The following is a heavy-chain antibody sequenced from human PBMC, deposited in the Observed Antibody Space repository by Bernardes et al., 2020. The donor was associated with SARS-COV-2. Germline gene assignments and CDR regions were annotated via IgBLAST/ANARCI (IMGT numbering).Heavy chain of an antibody. CDR1: GFTFRDYT. CDR2: IWHDGSRE. V-gene: IGHV3-33*01. D-gene: IGHD4-17*01. Sequence: GGSLRLSCAASGFTFRDYTMHWVRQAPGKGLEWVAVIWHDGSREYYVDSVKGRFAISRDNSNNPLYLQMNNLRVEDTALYRCATEDGEWLESWGQGTLVTVSS. J-gene: IGHJ5*01. CDR3: ATEDGEWLES.